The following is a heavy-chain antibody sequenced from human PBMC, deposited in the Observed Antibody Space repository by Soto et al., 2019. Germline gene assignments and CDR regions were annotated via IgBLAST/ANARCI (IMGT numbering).Heavy chain of an antibody. D-gene: IGHD4-17*01. J-gene: IGHJ1*01. CDR2: ISFDGNSK. V-gene: IGHV3-30*18. CDR1: GFTFSSFG. Sequence: QAQLVESGGGVVQPGRSLRLSCTASGFTFSSFGMHWVRQAPGKGLEWVAVISFDGNSKYYADSVKGRFTISRDNSKNTLWLKMSSLRPEDTAVYYCAKDDDYGDPHWGQGTLLTVSS. CDR3: AKDDDYGDPH.